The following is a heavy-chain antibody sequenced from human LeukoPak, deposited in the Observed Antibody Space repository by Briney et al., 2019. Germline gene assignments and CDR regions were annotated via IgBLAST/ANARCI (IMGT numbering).Heavy chain of an antibody. D-gene: IGHD1-7*01. J-gene: IGHJ5*02. Sequence: GESLKISCKGSGYSFTSYWIGWVRQMPGKGLEWMGIIYPGDSDTRYIPSFQGQVTISADKSISTAYLQWSSLKAPDTAMYYCARGHSGITGTTTIRFDPWGQGTLVTVSS. CDR1: GYSFTSYW. V-gene: IGHV5-51*01. CDR3: ARGHSGITGTTTIRFDP. CDR2: IYPGDSDT.